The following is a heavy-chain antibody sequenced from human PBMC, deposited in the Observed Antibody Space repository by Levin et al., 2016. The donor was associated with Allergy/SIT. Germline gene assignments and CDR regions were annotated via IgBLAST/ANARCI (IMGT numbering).Heavy chain of an antibody. V-gene: IGHV3-30*03. CDR3: ARESHVDTAMNDY. CDR1: GFTFSSYS. Sequence: GESLKISCAASGFTFSSYSMNWVRQAPGKGLEWVAVISYDGSNKYYADSVKGRFTISRDNSKNTLYLQMNSLRAEDTAVYYCARESHVDTAMNDYWGQGTLVTVSS. J-gene: IGHJ4*02. CDR2: ISYDGSNK. D-gene: IGHD5-18*01.